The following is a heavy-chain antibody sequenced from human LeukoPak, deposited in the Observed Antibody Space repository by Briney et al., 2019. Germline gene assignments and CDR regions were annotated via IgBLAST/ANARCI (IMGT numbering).Heavy chain of an antibody. Sequence: GGSLRLSCAASGFTFSTYGTHWVRQAPGKGLEWVAVIRSDGSSEYYADSVKGRFIISRDNSKNTLYLQMNSLRAEDTAVYYCARYCSGGTCYVGLIWGQGTLVTVSS. CDR3: ARYCSGGTCYVGLI. CDR2: IRSDGSSE. CDR1: GFTFSTYG. D-gene: IGHD2-15*01. V-gene: IGHV3-33*01. J-gene: IGHJ4*02.